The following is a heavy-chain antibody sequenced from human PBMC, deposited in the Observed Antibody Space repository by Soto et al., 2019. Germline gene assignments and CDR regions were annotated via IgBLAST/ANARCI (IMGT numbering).Heavy chain of an antibody. CDR1: GYTFTSYY. CDR2: INPSGGST. J-gene: IGHJ4*02. CDR3: ARVHDYGDYRYYFDY. D-gene: IGHD4-17*01. V-gene: IGHV1-46*01. Sequence: ASVKVSCKASGYTFTSYYMHWVRQAPGQGLEWMGIINPSGGSTSYGQKFQGRVTMTRDTSTSTVYMELSSLRSEDTAVYYCARVHDYGDYRYYFDYWGQGTLVTVSS.